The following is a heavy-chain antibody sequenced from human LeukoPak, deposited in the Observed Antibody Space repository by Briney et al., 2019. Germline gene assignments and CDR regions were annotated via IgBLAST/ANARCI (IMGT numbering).Heavy chain of an antibody. V-gene: IGHV3-53*01. CDR2: IYSGGST. CDR3: ARGRRVASLDY. Sequence: PGGSLRLSCKASGFTVSTNYMNWVRQAPGKGLEWVSVIYSGGSTYYADSVRGRFTISRVIPKNTLYLQMDSLRAEDTAVYYCARGRRVASLDYWGQGTLVTVSS. CDR1: GFTVSTNY. J-gene: IGHJ4*02. D-gene: IGHD5-12*01.